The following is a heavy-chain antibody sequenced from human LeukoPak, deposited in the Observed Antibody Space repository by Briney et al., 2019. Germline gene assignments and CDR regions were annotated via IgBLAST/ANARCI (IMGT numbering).Heavy chain of an antibody. Sequence: GSLRLSCAASGFTFINCGVHWVRQAPGKGLEWVALISSDGTNKYYADSVKGRFTISRDNSKTTLYLQMNSLRADDTAVYHCAKDRRDDFWTGDAMDVWGQGTTVTVSS. CDR1: GFTFINCG. V-gene: IGHV3-30*18. CDR3: AKDRRDDFWTGDAMDV. D-gene: IGHD3-3*01. CDR2: ISSDGTNK. J-gene: IGHJ6*02.